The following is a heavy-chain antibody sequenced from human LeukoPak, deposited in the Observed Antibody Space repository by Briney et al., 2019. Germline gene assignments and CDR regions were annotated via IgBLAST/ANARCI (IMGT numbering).Heavy chain of an antibody. V-gene: IGHV1-18*01. D-gene: IGHD4-11*01. CDR1: GYTFTSYG. J-gene: IGHJ4*02. CDR2: ISAYNGNT. Sequence: GASVTVSCTASGYTFTSYGISWVRQAPGQGLEWMGWISAYNGNTNYAQKLQGRVTMTTDTSTSTAYMELRSLRSGDTAVDYGGWQYRPMTTIDYWGQGTLVTVSS. CDR3: GWQYRPMTTIDY.